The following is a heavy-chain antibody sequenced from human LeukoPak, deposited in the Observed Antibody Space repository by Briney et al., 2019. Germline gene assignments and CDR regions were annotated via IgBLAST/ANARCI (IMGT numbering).Heavy chain of an antibody. Sequence: GGSLRLSCAASGFTFRSYWMHWVRQAPGKGLVWVSRIKTDGSSTTYADFVKGRFTISRDNAKNSLYLQINSLRAEDTAVYYCAREPLYSSSWYLASYYDSSGFYDYWGQGTLVTVSS. V-gene: IGHV3-74*01. J-gene: IGHJ4*02. D-gene: IGHD3-22*01. CDR2: IKTDGSST. CDR1: GFTFRSYW. CDR3: AREPLYSSSWYLASYYDSSGFYDY.